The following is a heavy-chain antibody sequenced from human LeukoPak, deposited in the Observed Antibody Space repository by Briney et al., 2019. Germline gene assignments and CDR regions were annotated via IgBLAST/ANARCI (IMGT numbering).Heavy chain of an antibody. CDR3: AKTLPHIVVVTAIDY. CDR1: GFTFSSYA. CDR2: ISGSGGST. J-gene: IGHJ4*02. V-gene: IGHV3-23*01. Sequence: PGGSLRLSCAASGFTFSSYAMSWVRQAPGKGLEWVSAISGSGGSTYYADSVKGRFTISRDNSKNTLYLQMNSLRAEDTAVYYCAKTLPHIVVVTAIDYWGQGTWSPSPQ. D-gene: IGHD2-21*02.